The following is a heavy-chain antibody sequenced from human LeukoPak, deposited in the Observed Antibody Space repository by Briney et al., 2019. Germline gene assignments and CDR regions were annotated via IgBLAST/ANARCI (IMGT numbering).Heavy chain of an antibody. CDR1: GFTFSDYY. J-gene: IGHJ4*02. D-gene: IGHD4-17*01. CDR2: IKSKTDGGTT. Sequence: GGSLRLSCAASGFTFSDYYMSWIRQAPGKGLEWVGRIKSKTDGGTTDYAAPVKGRFTISRDDSKNTLYLQMNSLKTEDTAVYYCTTDYGDYEPNDYWGQGTLVTVSS. CDR3: TTDYGDYEPNDY. V-gene: IGHV3-15*01.